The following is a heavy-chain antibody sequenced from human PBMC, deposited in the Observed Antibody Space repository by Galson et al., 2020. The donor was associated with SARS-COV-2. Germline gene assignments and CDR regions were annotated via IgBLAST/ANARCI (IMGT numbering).Heavy chain of an antibody. CDR1: GFTFSSYA. Sequence: GESLKISFAASGFTFSSYAMSWVRQAPGKGLEWVSDISGSGGSRYYADSVKGRFTISRDNSKNTLYLQMNSLRAEDTAVYYCAKVRHYYDRSGAFDYWGQGTLVTVSS. CDR3: AKVRHYYDRSGAFDY. V-gene: IGHV3-23*01. CDR2: ISGSGGSR. J-gene: IGHJ4*02. D-gene: IGHD3-22*01.